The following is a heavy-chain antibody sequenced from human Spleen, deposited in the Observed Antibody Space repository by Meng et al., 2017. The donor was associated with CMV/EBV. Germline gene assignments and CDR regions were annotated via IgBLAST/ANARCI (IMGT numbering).Heavy chain of an antibody. J-gene: IGHJ1*01. CDR1: GYTFTTHA. CDR2: ISADNTNT. D-gene: IGHD4-17*01. Sequence: KASGYTFTTHAMHCVRQAPGQRPEWMGWISADNTNTKYSQKFQDRVTITRDTSASTAYMELSSLRSEDTAVYYCARVAVPGQGYFQHWGQGTLVTVSS. CDR3: ARVAVPGQGYFQH. V-gene: IGHV1-3*01.